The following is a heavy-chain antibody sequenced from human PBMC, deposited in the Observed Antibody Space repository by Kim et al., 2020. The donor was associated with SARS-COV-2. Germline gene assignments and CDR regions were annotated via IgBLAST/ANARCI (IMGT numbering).Heavy chain of an antibody. CDR2: INSDGSDT. CDR3: ASPRDYYDSSGYYY. J-gene: IGHJ4*02. Sequence: GGSLRLSCAASGVTFSNHWMHWVRQAPGKGLVWVSRINSDGSDTSYADSVKGRFTISRDNPKNTLYLQMNSLRAEDTAVYYCASPRDYYDSSGYYYWGQG. V-gene: IGHV3-74*01. D-gene: IGHD3-22*01. CDR1: GVTFSNHW.